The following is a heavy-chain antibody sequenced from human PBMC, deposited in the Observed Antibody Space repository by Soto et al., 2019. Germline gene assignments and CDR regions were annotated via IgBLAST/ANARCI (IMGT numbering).Heavy chain of an antibody. J-gene: IGHJ4*02. CDR2: IWYDGSNK. Sequence: GGSLRLSCAASGFTFSSYGMHWVRQAPGKGLEWVAVIWYDGSNKYYADSVKGRFTISRDNSKNTLYLQMNSLRAEDTAVYYCARVRAAAGTGVFDYWGQGTLVTAPQ. CDR1: GFTFSSYG. CDR3: ARVRAAAGTGVFDY. V-gene: IGHV3-33*01. D-gene: IGHD6-13*01.